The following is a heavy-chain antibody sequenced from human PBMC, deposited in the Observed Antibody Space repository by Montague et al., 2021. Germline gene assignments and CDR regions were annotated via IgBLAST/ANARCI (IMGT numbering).Heavy chain of an antibody. J-gene: IGHJ3*01. CDR3: AREWSGFDF. V-gene: IGHV4-59*01. CDR2: IYSSGNI. Sequence: SETLSLTCTVSGDSMNTYKWNWIRQPPGKGLEWIGYIYSSGNINYNPSLKSRVTITVDTSRNQFSLEVSSVTAADTSMYYCAREWSGFDFWGHGTMVTVPS. CDR1: GDSMNTYK. D-gene: IGHD6-25*01.